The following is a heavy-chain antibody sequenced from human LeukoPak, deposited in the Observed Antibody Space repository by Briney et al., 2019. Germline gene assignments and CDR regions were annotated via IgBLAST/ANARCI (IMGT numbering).Heavy chain of an antibody. CDR2: INPSGGST. Sequence: EASVKVSCKASGYTFTSYYIYWVRQAPGQGLEWMGIINPSGGSTSYAQKFQGRVTMTRDTSTSTVYMELSSLRSEDTAVYYCARADFRMVRGVTNWYFDLWGRGTLVTVSS. CDR3: ARADFRMVRGVTNWYFDL. J-gene: IGHJ2*01. D-gene: IGHD3-10*01. CDR1: GYTFTSYY. V-gene: IGHV1-46*01.